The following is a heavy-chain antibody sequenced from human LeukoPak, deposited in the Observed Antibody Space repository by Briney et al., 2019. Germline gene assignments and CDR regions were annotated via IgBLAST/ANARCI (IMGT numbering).Heavy chain of an antibody. V-gene: IGHV4-59*08. CDR2: IYYSGST. Sequence: SETLSLTCTVSGGSISSYYWSWIRQPPGKGLEWIGYIYYSGSTNYNPSLKSRVPISVDTSKNQFSLKLSSVTAADTAVYYCARLIGSSSSGYYGAFDIWGQGTMVTVSS. D-gene: IGHD3-22*01. CDR3: ARLIGSSSSGYYGAFDI. CDR1: GGSISSYY. J-gene: IGHJ3*02.